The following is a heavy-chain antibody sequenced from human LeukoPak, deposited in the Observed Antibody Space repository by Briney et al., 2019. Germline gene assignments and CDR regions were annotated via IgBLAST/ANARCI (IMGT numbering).Heavy chain of an antibody. Sequence: TGGSLRLSCEASGFIFSNFCMHWLRQAPGKGLMWVSRIKTDGSASSYADFVKGRFTISRDNAQNTLSLQMDSLRDDDTAVYFCARDVGPYGGSPGGDWGLGTLVTVSS. J-gene: IGHJ4*02. CDR3: ARDVGPYGGSPGGD. CDR1: GFIFSNFC. D-gene: IGHD1-26*01. V-gene: IGHV3-74*01. CDR2: IKTDGSAS.